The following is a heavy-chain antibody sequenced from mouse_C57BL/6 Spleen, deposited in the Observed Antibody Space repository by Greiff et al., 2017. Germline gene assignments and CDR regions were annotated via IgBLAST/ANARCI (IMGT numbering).Heavy chain of an antibody. D-gene: IGHD1-1*01. V-gene: IGHV1-15*01. CDR1: GYTFTDYE. CDR3: TREDLLRSPYAMDY. Sequence: QVQLKESGAELVRPGASVTLSCKASGYTFTDYEMHWVKQTPVHGLEWIGAIDPETGGTAYNQKFKGKAILTADKSSSTAYMELRSLTSEDSAVYYCTREDLLRSPYAMDYWGQGTSVTVSS. J-gene: IGHJ4*01. CDR2: IDPETGGT.